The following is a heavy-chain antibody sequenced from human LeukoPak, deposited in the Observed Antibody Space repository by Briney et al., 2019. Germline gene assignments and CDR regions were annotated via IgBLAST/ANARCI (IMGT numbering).Heavy chain of an antibody. V-gene: IGHV1-69*01. D-gene: IGHD5-12*01. CDR3: AREANIVAIPDAFDI. J-gene: IGHJ3*02. CDR2: IIPIFGTA. CDR1: GGTFSSYA. Sequence: ASVKVSCKASGGTFSSYAISWVRQAPGQGLEWMGGIIPIFGTANYAQKFQGRVTITADESTSTAYMELSSLRSEDTAVHYCAREANIVAIPDAFDIWGQGTMVTVSS.